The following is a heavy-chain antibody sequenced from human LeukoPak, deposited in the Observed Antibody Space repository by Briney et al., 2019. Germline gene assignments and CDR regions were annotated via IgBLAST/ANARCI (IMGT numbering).Heavy chain of an antibody. Sequence: SETLSLTCTLSRRSISNGDYYCRWLRHPPGKGLEWFGNIHYSGGTYYNQALKSRVTISVDTSKNQFSLKLSSVTAADTAVYYCARVVVGGYSYGPLDYWGQGTLVTVAS. J-gene: IGHJ4*02. D-gene: IGHD5-18*01. CDR2: IHYSGGT. CDR1: RRSISNGDYY. V-gene: IGHV4-30-4*01. CDR3: ARVVVGGYSYGPLDY.